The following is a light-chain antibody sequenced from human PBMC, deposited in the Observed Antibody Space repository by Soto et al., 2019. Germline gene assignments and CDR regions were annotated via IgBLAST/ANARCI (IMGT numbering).Light chain of an antibody. CDR2: CAS. Sequence: ALTQSPGTLSLSPGERATLSRRASRSVAANYLAWYQQRRGQAPRFLIYCASSRATGIPDRFSGSGFGTDFTLTISRLEPEDFSVYYCHQYGTAPLTFGPGTKVDIK. CDR3: HQYGTAPLT. J-gene: IGKJ3*01. V-gene: IGKV3-20*01. CDR1: RSVAANY.